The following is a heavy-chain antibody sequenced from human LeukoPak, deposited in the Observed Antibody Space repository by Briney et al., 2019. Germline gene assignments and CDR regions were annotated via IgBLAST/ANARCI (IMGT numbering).Heavy chain of an antibody. Sequence: EAGGSLRLSCAASGFTFSSYSMNWVRQAPGKGLEWVSSISSSSSYIYYADSVKGRFTISRDNAKNSLYLQMNSLRAEDTAVYYRARRGSTVVTNFDYWGQGTLVTVSS. CDR3: ARRGSTVVTNFDY. D-gene: IGHD4-23*01. V-gene: IGHV3-21*01. CDR2: ISSSSSYI. CDR1: GFTFSSYS. J-gene: IGHJ4*02.